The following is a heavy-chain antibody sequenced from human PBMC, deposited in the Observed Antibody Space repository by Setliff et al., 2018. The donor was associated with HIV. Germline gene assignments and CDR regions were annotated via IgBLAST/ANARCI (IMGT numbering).Heavy chain of an antibody. Sequence: ASVKVSCKVSGYTLTELSRHWVRQAPGKGLEWMGGFDPEDGETIYAQKFQGSVTMTEDTSTDTAYMELSSLRSEDTAVYYCATSSPVGPWLPSHDAFDIWGQGTMVTV. CDR3: ATSSPVGPWLPSHDAFDI. D-gene: IGHD3-22*01. V-gene: IGHV1-24*01. CDR2: FDPEDGET. J-gene: IGHJ3*02. CDR1: GYTLTELS.